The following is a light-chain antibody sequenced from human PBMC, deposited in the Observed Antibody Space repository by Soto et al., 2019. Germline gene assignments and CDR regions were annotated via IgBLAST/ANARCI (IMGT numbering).Light chain of an antibody. CDR1: QSVNSNY. Sequence: EIVLTQSPGTLSLSPGERATLSCRASQSVNSNYLAWYQQKPGQGPRLLIYGASSRATGIPDRFSGGGSGADFTITISRVEPEDFAVYYWQQYGDSRTFGQWTKVEV. J-gene: IGKJ1*01. CDR2: GAS. CDR3: QQYGDSRT. V-gene: IGKV3-20*01.